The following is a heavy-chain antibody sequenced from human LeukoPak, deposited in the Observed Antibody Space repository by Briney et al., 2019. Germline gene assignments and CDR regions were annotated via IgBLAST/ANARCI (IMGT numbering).Heavy chain of an antibody. CDR1: GFTFSSYA. CDR2: ISKDGNSQ. CDR3: AGESFDI. J-gene: IGHJ3*02. Sequence: GGSLRLSCAASGFTFSSYALDWVRQVPGKGLEWVAVISKDGNSQNYADSVKGRFTISRDNSKNTLYLQMNSLRPEDAAVYYCAGESFDIWGQGTTVTVSS. V-gene: IGHV3-30*04.